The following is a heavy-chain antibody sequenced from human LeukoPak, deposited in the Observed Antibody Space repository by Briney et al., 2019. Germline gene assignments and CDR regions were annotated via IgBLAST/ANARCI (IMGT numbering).Heavy chain of an antibody. D-gene: IGHD5-18*01. J-gene: IGHJ4*02. CDR1: GGSISSYY. CDR2: IYYSGST. CDR3: ARGEPDSYGGPVEDY. Sequence: SESLSLTCTVSGGSISSYYWSWFRQPPGRGLEWIGYIYYSGSTNYNPSLKSRVTISVATSKNQFSLKLSSVTAADTAVYYCARGEPDSYGGPVEDYWGQGTLVTVSS. V-gene: IGHV4-59*01.